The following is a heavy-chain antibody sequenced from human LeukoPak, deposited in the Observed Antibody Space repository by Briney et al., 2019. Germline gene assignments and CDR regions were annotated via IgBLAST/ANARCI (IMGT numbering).Heavy chain of an antibody. D-gene: IGHD3-16*01. J-gene: IGHJ4*02. Sequence: PGGSLRLSCAASGFTFSNYWMSWVRQAPGKGLEWVASMKQDGNEKYYVDSVKGRFTISRDNAKNSLYLQMNSLRAEDTAVYYCANWGRIDYWGQGTLVTVSS. CDR3: ANWGRIDY. CDR1: GFTFSNYW. V-gene: IGHV3-7*01. CDR2: MKQDGNEK.